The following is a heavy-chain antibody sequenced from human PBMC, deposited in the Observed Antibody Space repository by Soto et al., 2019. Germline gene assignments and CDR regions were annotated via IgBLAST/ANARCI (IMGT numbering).Heavy chain of an antibody. Sequence: EVQLVESGGGLVQTGNSLQLSCAASGFIFSDSVIHWVRQARGKGLEWVGRIRRKVNSYATGYTASVNGSFAISRDNSRDTAYLQMNSLQVEDTALYYCTRGVSNTSRFDPWGQGTLVIVSS. D-gene: IGHD3-10*01. CDR1: GFIFSDSV. V-gene: IGHV3-73*01. CDR2: IRRKVNSYAT. J-gene: IGHJ5*02. CDR3: TRGVSNTSRFDP.